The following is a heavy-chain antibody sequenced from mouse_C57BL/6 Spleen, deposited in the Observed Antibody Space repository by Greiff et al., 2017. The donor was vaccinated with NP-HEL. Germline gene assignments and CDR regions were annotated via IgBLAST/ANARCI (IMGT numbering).Heavy chain of an antibody. J-gene: IGHJ2*01. V-gene: IGHV5-6*01. CDR1: GFTFSSYG. Sequence: EVKLMESGGDLVKPGGSLKLSCAASGFTFSSYGMSWVRQTPDKRLEWVATISSGGSYTYYPDSVKGRFTISRDNAKNTLYLQMSSLKSEDTAMYYCARHGITTVVDYWGQGTTLTVSS. CDR2: ISSGGSYT. CDR3: ARHGITTVVDY. D-gene: IGHD1-1*01.